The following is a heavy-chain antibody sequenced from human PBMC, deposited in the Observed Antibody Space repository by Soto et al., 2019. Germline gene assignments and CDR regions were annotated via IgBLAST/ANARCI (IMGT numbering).Heavy chain of an antibody. CDR3: AREVWLFSFDY. V-gene: IGHV3-30-3*01. J-gene: IGHJ4*02. Sequence: QVQLVESGGGVVQPGRSLRLSCAASGFTFSSYAMHWVRQAPGKGLEWVAVISYDGSNKYYADSVKGRFTISRDNSKNTLYLQMNSLRAEDTAVYYCAREVWLFSFDYWGQGTLVTVSS. D-gene: IGHD6-19*01. CDR1: GFTFSSYA. CDR2: ISYDGSNK.